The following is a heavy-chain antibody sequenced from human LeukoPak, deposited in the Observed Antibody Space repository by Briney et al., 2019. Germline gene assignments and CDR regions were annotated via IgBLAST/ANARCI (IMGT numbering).Heavy chain of an antibody. Sequence: PGGSLRLACAASGCTFSNYEMNWVRQAPGKGLEWVSYISTSGSTIYYADSVRGRFTISRDDAKNSLYLQMNSLRAEDTALYYCSRGVELGFWGQGTPVTVSS. J-gene: IGHJ4*02. CDR2: ISTSGSTI. CDR1: GCTFSNYE. V-gene: IGHV3-48*03. CDR3: SRGVELGF. D-gene: IGHD1-7*01.